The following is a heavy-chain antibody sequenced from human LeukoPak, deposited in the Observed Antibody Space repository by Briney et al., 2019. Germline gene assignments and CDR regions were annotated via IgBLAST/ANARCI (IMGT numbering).Heavy chain of an antibody. D-gene: IGHD1-14*01. CDR1: GFTFTSSA. J-gene: IGHJ4*02. CDR3: AASRPGGGSVRIPHY. Sequence: TSVKVSCKASGFTFTSSAMQWVRQARGQRLEWIGWIVVGSGNTNYAQKFQEGVTITRDMSTSTAYMELSSLRSEDTAVYYCAASRPGGGSVRIPHYWGQGTLVTVSS. V-gene: IGHV1-58*02. CDR2: IVVGSGNT.